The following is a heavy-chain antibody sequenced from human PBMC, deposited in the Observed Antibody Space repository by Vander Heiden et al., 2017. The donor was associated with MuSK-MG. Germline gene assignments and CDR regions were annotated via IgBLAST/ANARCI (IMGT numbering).Heavy chain of an antibody. CDR3: GRSEYSSPAGDY. D-gene: IGHD6-6*01. Sequence: VQLEQSGAEATTPGVSLRISSKGSYYSFTSYWCGWVRQMPGKGLEWMGIIYPGDSDTRYSPSIKGQVTISANKTISTAYLQWSSTTASDTAMYYWGRSEYSSPAGDYWGQGTLVTVSS. CDR1: YYSFTSYW. V-gene: IGHV5-51*01. CDR2: IYPGDSDT. J-gene: IGHJ4*02.